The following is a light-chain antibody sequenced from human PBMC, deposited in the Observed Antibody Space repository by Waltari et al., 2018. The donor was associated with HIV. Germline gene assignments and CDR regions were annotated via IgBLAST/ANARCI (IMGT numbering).Light chain of an antibody. Sequence: QSALTQPASVSGSPGQSITISCTGTSSDVGGYNYVSWYQQHPGKAPKLMIYDVSNRPSVVSTRFSGSNSGNTASLTSSGLQAEDEAGYYCCSYTSISTPVVFGGGTKLTVL. CDR2: DVS. CDR1: SSDVGGYNY. CDR3: CSYTSISTPVV. J-gene: IGLJ2*01. V-gene: IGLV2-14*01.